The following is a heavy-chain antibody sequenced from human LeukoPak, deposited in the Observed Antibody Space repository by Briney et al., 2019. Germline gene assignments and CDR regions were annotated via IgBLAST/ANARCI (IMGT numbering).Heavy chain of an antibody. Sequence: GRSLRLSCAASGFTFDDYAMNWDRQAPGKDLEWVSDISWNSDSIGYADSVKGGFTISRDNAKTSLYLQMNSLRAEDTALYYCAKDHYYYDSSGSFDYWGQGTLVTVSS. D-gene: IGHD3-22*01. CDR2: ISWNSDSI. CDR3: AKDHYYYDSSGSFDY. CDR1: GFTFDDYA. J-gene: IGHJ4*02. V-gene: IGHV3-9*01.